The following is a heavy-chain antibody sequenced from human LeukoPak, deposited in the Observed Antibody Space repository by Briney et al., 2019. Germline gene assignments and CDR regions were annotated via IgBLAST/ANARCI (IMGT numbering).Heavy chain of an antibody. V-gene: IGHV3-21*01. CDR3: ARDLSGSDFSWFDP. CDR2: ISSSSSYI. D-gene: IGHD3-10*01. CDR1: GFTFSSYS. J-gene: IGHJ5*02. Sequence: PGGSLRLSCAASGFTFSSYSMNWVRQAPGKGLEWVSSISSSSSYIYYADSVKGRFTISRDNAKNSLYLQMNSLRAEDTAVYYCARDLSGSDFSWFDPWGQGTLVTVSS.